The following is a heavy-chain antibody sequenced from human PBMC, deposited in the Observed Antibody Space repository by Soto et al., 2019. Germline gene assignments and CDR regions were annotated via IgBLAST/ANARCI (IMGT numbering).Heavy chain of an antibody. V-gene: IGHV3-48*01. CDR2: ISSSSSTI. D-gene: IGHD2-8*01. CDR1: GFTFSSYS. CDR3: AIDLQRMVYADTIDY. J-gene: IGHJ4*02. Sequence: EVQLVESGGGLVQPGGSLRLSCAASGFTFSSYSMNWVRQAPGKGLEWVAYISSSSSTIYYADSVKGRFTSSRDNAKNSLYLQSNSLRAEDTAVYYCAIDLQRMVYADTIDYWGQGTLVTVSS.